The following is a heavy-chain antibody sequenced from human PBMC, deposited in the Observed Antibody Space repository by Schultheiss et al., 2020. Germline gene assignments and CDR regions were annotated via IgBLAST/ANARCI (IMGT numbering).Heavy chain of an antibody. CDR3: TRERDYYDSSGYWAYFDY. V-gene: IGHV3-49*04. CDR2: IRSKAYGGTT. CDR1: GFTFGDYA. D-gene: IGHD3-22*01. J-gene: IGHJ4*02. Sequence: GGSLRLSCTASGFTFGDYAMSWVRQAPGKGLEWVGFIRSKAYGGTTEYAASVKGRFTISRDDSKSIAYLQMNSLKTEDTAVYYCTRERDYYDSSGYWAYFDYWGQGTLVTVYS.